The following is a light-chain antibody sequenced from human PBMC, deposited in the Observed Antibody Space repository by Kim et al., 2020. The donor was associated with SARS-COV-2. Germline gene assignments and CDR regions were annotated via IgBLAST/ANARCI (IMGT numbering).Light chain of an antibody. Sequence: GQRVTISGTGSSTNIGRDYVYCYQQLPGTAPHHLMFMNDRRPPGVPDRFSCSKSGSSASLAIGWLRSEDEAVYHCAAWDDSLSGVVFGGGTKLTVL. J-gene: IGLJ3*02. V-gene: IGLV1-47*01. CDR1: STNIGRDY. CDR2: MND. CDR3: AAWDDSLSGVV.